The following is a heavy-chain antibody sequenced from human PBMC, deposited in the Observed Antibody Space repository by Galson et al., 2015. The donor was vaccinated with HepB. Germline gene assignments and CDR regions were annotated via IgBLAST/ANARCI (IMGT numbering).Heavy chain of an antibody. CDR2: ISYDGSNK. J-gene: IGHJ6*03. CDR1: GFTFSSYG. V-gene: IGHV3-30*18. Sequence: SLRPSCAASGFTFSSYGMHWVRQAPGKGLEWVAVISYDGSNKYYADSVKGRFTISRDNSKNTLYLQMNSLRAEDTAVYYCAKDRGMMPNYMDVWGKGTTVTVSS. D-gene: IGHD3-10*01. CDR3: AKDRGMMPNYMDV.